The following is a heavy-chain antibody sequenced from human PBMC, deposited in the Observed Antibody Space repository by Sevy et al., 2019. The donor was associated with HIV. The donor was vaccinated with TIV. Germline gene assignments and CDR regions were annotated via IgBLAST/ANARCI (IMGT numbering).Heavy chain of an antibody. Sequence: ASVKVSCKASGDTFNTYSITWVRQAPGQGLEWMGGIIPIFRKADYQQNFQGRVTVTADKSTSTVYLYLNSLRYDDTAVYYCAVREAAAGPDYWGQGTLVTVSS. V-gene: IGHV1-69*06. CDR1: GDTFNTYS. CDR2: IIPIFRKA. J-gene: IGHJ4*02. CDR3: AVREAAAGPDY. D-gene: IGHD6-13*01.